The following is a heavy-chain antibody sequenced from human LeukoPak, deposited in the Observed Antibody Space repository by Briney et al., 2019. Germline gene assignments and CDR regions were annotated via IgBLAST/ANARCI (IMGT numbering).Heavy chain of an antibody. CDR2: ISGSGGST. D-gene: IGHD6-19*01. Sequence: GGSLRLSCAASGFTFSSYAMSWVRQAPGKGLEWVSAISGSGGSTYYADSVKGRFTISRDDSKNTLYLQMNSLRAEDTAVYYCAKLGMIAVAGYFDYWGQGTLVTVSS. CDR3: AKLGMIAVAGYFDY. CDR1: GFTFSSYA. V-gene: IGHV3-23*01. J-gene: IGHJ4*02.